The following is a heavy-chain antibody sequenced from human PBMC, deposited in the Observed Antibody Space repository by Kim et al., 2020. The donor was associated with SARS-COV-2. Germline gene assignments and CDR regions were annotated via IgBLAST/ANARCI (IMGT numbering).Heavy chain of an antibody. D-gene: IGHD3-16*01. J-gene: IGHJ4*02. CDR2: ISWNSGSI. Sequence: GGSLRLSCAASGFTFDDYAMHWVRQAPGKGLEWVSGISWNSGSIGYADSVKGRFTISRDNAKNSLYLQMNSLRAEDTALYYCAKGGFGPVDYWGQGTLVTVSS. V-gene: IGHV3-9*01. CDR1: GFTFDDYA. CDR3: AKGGFGPVDY.